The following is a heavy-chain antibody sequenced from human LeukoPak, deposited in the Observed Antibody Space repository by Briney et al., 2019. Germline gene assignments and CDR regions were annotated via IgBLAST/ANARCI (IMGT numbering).Heavy chain of an antibody. V-gene: IGHV4-39*01. CDR1: GGSFSSSSYY. CDR3: ASLILTGYYHPDYFDY. J-gene: IGHJ4*02. D-gene: IGHD3-9*01. CDR2: IYYSGST. Sequence: SETLSLTCTVSGGSFSSSSYYWSWIRQPPGKGLEWIGSIYYSGSTYYNPSLKSRVTISVDTSKNQFSLKLSSVTAADTAVYYCASLILTGYYHPDYFDYWGQGTLVTVSS.